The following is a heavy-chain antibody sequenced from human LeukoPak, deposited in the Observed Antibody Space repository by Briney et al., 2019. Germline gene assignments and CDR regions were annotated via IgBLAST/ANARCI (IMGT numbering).Heavy chain of an antibody. V-gene: IGHV1-24*01. Sequence: ASVKVSCKVSGYTLTELSMHWVRQAPGKGLEWMGGFDPEDGETIYAQKFQGRVTMTEDTSTDTAYMELSSLRSEDTAVYYCATLTTHIVVVPAAIRRGYYYYGMDVWGQGTRSPSP. D-gene: IGHD2-2*02. CDR3: ATLTTHIVVVPAAIRRGYYYYGMDV. CDR2: FDPEDGET. CDR1: GYTLTELS. J-gene: IGHJ6*02.